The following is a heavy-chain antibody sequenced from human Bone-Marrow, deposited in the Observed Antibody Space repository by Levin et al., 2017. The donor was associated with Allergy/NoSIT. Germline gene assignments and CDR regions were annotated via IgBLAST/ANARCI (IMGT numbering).Heavy chain of an antibody. Sequence: PSETLSLTCTVSGGSINSYYWSWIRQPPGKGLEWVGFIYYSGSTSYNPSLKSRVTISVDTSKNQFSLRLGSVTAADTAVYYCARYTSSGYYYWGQGTLVTVSS. D-gene: IGHD3-22*01. J-gene: IGHJ4*02. CDR2: IYYSGST. CDR3: ARYTSSGYYY. CDR1: GGSINSYY. V-gene: IGHV4-59*01.